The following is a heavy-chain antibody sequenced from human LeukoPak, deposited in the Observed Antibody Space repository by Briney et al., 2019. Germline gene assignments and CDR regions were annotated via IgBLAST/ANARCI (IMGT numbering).Heavy chain of an antibody. Sequence: PSETLSLTCTVSGGSISSYYWSWIRQPPGKGLEWIGYIYYSGSTNYNPSLKSRVTISVDTSKNQFSLKLSSVTAADTAVYYCARHGVFPVSFDYWGQGTLVTVSS. CDR3: ARHGVFPVSFDY. V-gene: IGHV4-59*08. J-gene: IGHJ4*02. CDR1: GGSISSYY. CDR2: IYYSGST. D-gene: IGHD2-8*01.